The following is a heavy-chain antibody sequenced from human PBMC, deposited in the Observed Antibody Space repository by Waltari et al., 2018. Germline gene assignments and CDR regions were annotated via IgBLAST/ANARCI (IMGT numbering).Heavy chain of an antibody. J-gene: IGHJ6*03. Sequence: QVQLQESGPGLVKPSETLSLTCTVSGGSISSYYWSWIRQPPGKGLEWIGYIYYSGTNYNPSLKSRVTISVDTSKNQFSLKLSSVTAADTAVYYCARDLANWGFPTHYYYYMDVWGKGTTVTVSS. D-gene: IGHD7-27*01. V-gene: IGHV4-59*01. CDR2: IYYSGT. CDR3: ARDLANWGFPTHYYYYMDV. CDR1: GGSISSYY.